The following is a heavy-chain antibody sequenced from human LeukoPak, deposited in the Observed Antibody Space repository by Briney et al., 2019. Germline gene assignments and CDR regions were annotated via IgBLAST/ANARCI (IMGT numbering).Heavy chain of an antibody. CDR3: ARDKYCTGRDCYRGSKFDY. CDR1: GFTFDDYG. D-gene: IGHD2-8*02. Sequence: GGSLRLSCAASGFTFDDYGMSWVRQAPGKGLEWVANIKQDGSEKYYVDSVKGRFTISRDSAQNSVDLQMNSLRAEDTAVYYCARDKYCTGRDCYRGSKFDYWGQGTLVTVSS. V-gene: IGHV3-7*01. CDR2: IKQDGSEK. J-gene: IGHJ4*02.